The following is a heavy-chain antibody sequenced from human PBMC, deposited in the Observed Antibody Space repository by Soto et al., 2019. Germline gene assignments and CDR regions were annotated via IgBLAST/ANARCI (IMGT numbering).Heavy chain of an antibody. J-gene: IGHJ6*02. CDR3: ASPRELSYPYFHFFTLDV. D-gene: IGHD1-26*01. Sequence: ASVKVSCKASGYTFTGYYVHWVRQAPGHGLEWLGWIHLNSGGTNYAQSFQGRVTMTRDMSVSTVYMEMTGLSSDDTAVYYCASPRELSYPYFHFFTLDVWGQGTTVTVSS. V-gene: IGHV1-2*02. CDR2: IHLNSGGT. CDR1: GYTFTGYY.